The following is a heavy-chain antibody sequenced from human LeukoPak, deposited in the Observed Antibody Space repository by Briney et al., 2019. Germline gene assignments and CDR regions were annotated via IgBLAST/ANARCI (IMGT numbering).Heavy chain of an antibody. D-gene: IGHD6-6*01. V-gene: IGHV4-4*07. CDR1: GGSVSSYY. CDR3: ARSVWYSSSSPIFAYYFDS. CDR2: VYNTGDS. Sequence: PSETLSLTCTVSGGSVSSYYWSWIRQPAGKGLEWIGRVYNTGDSNYNPSLKSRVTMSVDTSKNQFSLKLTPVTAADTAVYYCARSVWYSSSSPIFAYYFDSWGQGTLVTVSS. J-gene: IGHJ4*02.